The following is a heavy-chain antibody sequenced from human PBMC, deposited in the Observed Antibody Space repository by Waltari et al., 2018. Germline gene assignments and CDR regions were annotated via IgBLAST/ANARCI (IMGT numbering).Heavy chain of an antibody. CDR3: TTGGGRNGMGV. V-gene: IGHV3-15*01. J-gene: IGHJ6*02. D-gene: IGHD3-16*01. Sequence: EVQVVESGGGLAKTGGSLRLSCVVSGFSCNVAWMRWVRPTPGKGLEWVGRIKSKTAGGTVDYATPVKGRFTISRDDSKNTVYLQMSSLNTDDTAVYYCTTGGGRNGMGVWGQGTTVTVSS. CDR1: GFSCNVAW. CDR2: IKSKTAGGTV.